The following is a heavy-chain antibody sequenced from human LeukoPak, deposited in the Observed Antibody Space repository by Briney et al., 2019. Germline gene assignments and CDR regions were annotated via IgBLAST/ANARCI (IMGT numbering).Heavy chain of an antibody. J-gene: IGHJ4*02. CDR3: ARDEGDPGDFDY. V-gene: IGHV3-23*01. Sequence: PGGSLRLSCAASGFTFTSYAMSWVRQAPGKGLEWVSAISGSDGSTYYADSVKGRFTISRDNSKNTLFLQMNSLRAEDTAVYYCARDEGDPGDFDYWGQGTLVTVSS. CDR1: GFTFTSYA. CDR2: ISGSDGST. D-gene: IGHD2-21*02.